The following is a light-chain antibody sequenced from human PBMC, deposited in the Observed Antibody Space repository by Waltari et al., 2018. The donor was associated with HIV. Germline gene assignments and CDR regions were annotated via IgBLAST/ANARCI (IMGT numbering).Light chain of an antibody. V-gene: IGKV2D-29*02. J-gene: IGKJ2*01. CDR1: QSLKHTDGKTY. CDR2: EVS. CDR3: MQSLHLLYT. Sequence: DIVMTPTPPSLSVTPGQPASISCNSSQSLKHTDGKTYLYWYLQRPGQSPRVLIYEVSKRLAGVPDRFSGSGSGTHFTLKIARVEAEDVGSYYCMQSLHLLYTFGQGTKLEIK.